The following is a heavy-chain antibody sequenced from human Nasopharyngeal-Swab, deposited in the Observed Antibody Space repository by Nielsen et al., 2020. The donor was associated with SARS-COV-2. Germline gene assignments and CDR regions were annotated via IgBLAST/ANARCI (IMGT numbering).Heavy chain of an antibody. J-gene: IGHJ6*02. CDR2: INPNSGGT. V-gene: IGHV1-2*04. CDR3: AIPDPGSSWHKNYYYYGMDV. CDR1: GYTFTGYY. Sequence: ASVTVSCKASGYTFTGYYMHGVRQAPARRVEWMGWINPNSGGTNYAQKFQGWVTMTRDTSISTAYMELSRLRSDDTAVYYCAIPDPGSSWHKNYYYYGMDVWGQGTTVTVSS. D-gene: IGHD6-13*01.